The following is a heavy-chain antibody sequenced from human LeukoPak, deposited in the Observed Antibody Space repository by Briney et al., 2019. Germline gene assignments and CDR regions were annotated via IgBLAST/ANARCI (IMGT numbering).Heavy chain of an antibody. D-gene: IGHD2-2*01. J-gene: IGHJ4*02. Sequence: EAPVKVSCKASGGTFSSYAISWVRQAPGQGLEWMGGIIPIFGTANYAQKFQGRVTITADESTSTAYMELSSLRSEDTAVYYCARDGGNYCSSTSCPLGYWGQGTLVTVSS. V-gene: IGHV1-69*13. CDR1: GGTFSSYA. CDR3: ARDGGNYCSSTSCPLGY. CDR2: IIPIFGTA.